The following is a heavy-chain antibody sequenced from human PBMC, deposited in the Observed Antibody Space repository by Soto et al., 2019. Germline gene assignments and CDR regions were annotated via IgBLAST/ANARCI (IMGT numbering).Heavy chain of an antibody. V-gene: IGHV3-33*01. CDR2: IWYDGSNK. J-gene: IGHJ4*02. Sequence: QVQLVESGGGVVQPGRSLRLSCVASGFTFSKNGMHWVRQAPGKGLEWVAVIWYDGSNKYYADSVKGRFTISRDNSKNTLYLQMNSLRAEDTALYYCARDLGRFDYGSAYFDYWGQGAAVTVSS. CDR3: ARDLGRFDYGSAYFDY. D-gene: IGHD3-10*01. CDR1: GFTFSKNG.